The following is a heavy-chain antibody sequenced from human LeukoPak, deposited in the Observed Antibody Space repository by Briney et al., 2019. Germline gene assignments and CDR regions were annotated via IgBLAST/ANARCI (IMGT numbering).Heavy chain of an antibody. V-gene: IGHV1-18*01. J-gene: IGHJ4*02. CDR2: ISAYNGNT. Sequence: ASVKVSCKASGYTFTSYGISWVRQAHGQGLEWMGWISAYNGNTNYAQKLQGRVTMTTDTSTSTAYMELRSLRSDDTAVYYCARAPDGKVATVCDYWGQGTLVTVSS. D-gene: IGHD5-12*01. CDR1: GYTFTSYG. CDR3: ARAPDGKVATVCDY.